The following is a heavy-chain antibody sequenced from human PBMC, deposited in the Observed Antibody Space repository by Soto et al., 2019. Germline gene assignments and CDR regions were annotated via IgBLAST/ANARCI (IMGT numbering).Heavy chain of an antibody. D-gene: IGHD1-1*01. CDR1: GYTFSSYG. V-gene: IGHV1-18*01. Sequence: QVQLEQSGAEVKKPGASVKVSCKASGYTFSSYGFSWMRQAPGQGLEWMGWIYIDDTKYAQNFQGRVTMTTDTSTSTVYMELRSLRPDDTAGYYCARDRAWNLDYWGQGTLVTVSS. CDR3: ARDRAWNLDY. J-gene: IGHJ4*02. CDR2: IYIDDT.